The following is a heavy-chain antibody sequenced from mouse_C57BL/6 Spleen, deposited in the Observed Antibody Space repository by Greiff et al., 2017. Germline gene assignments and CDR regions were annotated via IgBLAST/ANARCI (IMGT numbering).Heavy chain of an antibody. CDR3: TTSYGSSYRFAY. V-gene: IGHV14-4*01. CDR1: GFNIKDDY. Sequence: EVQLQQSGAELVRPGASVKLSCTASGFNIKDDYMHWVKQRPEQGLEWIGWIDPENGDTEYASKFQGKATITADTSSNTAYLQRSSLTSEDTAVYYCTTSYGSSYRFAYWGQGTLVTVSA. CDR2: IDPENGDT. J-gene: IGHJ3*01. D-gene: IGHD1-1*01.